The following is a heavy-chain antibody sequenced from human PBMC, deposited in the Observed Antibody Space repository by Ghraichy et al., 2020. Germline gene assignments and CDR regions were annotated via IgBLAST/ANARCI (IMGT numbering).Heavy chain of an antibody. Sequence: LSLTCAASGFTFNNYAMSWVRQAPGKGLEWVSSISGSGSTYYADSLRGRFTISRDNSKNTLHLQMDSLRAEDTAVYFCARVQGMIDPFDYWVQGSLITVSS. CDR2: ISGSGST. CDR3: ARVQGMIDPFDY. J-gene: IGHJ4*02. D-gene: IGHD2-21*01. CDR1: GFTFNNYA. V-gene: IGHV3-23*01.